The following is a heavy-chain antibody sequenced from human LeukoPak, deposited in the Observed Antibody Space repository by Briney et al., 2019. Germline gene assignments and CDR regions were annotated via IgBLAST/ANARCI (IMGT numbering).Heavy chain of an antibody. J-gene: IGHJ3*02. CDR2: IWYDGSNK. CDR3: ARDGGASAFDI. CDR1: GFTFSSYG. D-gene: IGHD2-21*01. V-gene: IGHV3-33*01. Sequence: GGSLRLSCAASGFTFSSYGMHWVRQASAKGLEWVAVIWYDGSNKYYADSVKGRFTISRDNSKNTLYLQMNSLRAEDRAVYYCARDGGASAFDIWGQGTMVTVSS.